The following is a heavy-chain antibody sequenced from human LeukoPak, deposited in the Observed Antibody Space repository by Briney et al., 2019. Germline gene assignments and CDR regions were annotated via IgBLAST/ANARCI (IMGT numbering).Heavy chain of an antibody. D-gene: IGHD3-22*01. V-gene: IGHV3-23*01. CDR1: GITLSNYG. Sequence: PGGSLRLSCAVSGITLSNYGMSWVRQAPGKGLEWVAGISGSGGSTNYADSGKGRFTISRDNPKNTLYLQMNILRAEDTAVYFCAKRGVVIRVILVGFHKEAYYFDSWGQGALVTVSS. J-gene: IGHJ4*02. CDR3: AKRGVVIRVILVGFHKEAYYFDS. CDR2: ISGSGGST.